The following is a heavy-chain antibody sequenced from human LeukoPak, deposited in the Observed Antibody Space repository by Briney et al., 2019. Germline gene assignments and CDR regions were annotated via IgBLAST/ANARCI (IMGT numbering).Heavy chain of an antibody. CDR2: IKPSGRT. CDR1: GGSFNDYY. D-gene: IGHD2-21*02. V-gene: IGHV4-34*01. J-gene: IGHJ3*02. Sequence: SETLSLTCAVYGGSFNDYYWIWIRQPPGKGLEWIGEIKPSGRTNYNPSLESRVTISVDTSKNHFSLKLSSVTAADTAVYYCARLPVVVTAIMAFDIWGQGTMVTVSS. CDR3: ARLPVVVTAIMAFDI.